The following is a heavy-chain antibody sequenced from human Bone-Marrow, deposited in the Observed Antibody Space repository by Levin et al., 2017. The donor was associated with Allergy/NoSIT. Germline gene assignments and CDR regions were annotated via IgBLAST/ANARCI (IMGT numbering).Heavy chain of an antibody. CDR3: VRNRDGYFFDY. D-gene: IGHD5-24*01. CDR1: GLTFSTYW. V-gene: IGHV3-7*01. Sequence: GESLKISCAASGLTFSTYWMSWVRQAPGKGLEWVANIKQDGSEKYYVDSVKGRFTISRDNAKNSLYLQMNSLGAEDTAVYYCVRNRDGYFFDYWGQGTLVTVSS. CDR2: IKQDGSEK. J-gene: IGHJ4*02.